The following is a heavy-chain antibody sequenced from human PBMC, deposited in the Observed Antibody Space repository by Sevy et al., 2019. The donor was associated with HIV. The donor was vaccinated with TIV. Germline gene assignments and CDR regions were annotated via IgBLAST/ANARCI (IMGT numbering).Heavy chain of an antibody. J-gene: IGHJ4*02. CDR3: TNYWLKGVYY. CDR2: ISGSGGST. Sequence: GGSLRLSCAASGFTFNNYAMNWVRQAPGKGLEWVSTISGSGGSTSYADSVKGRFTISRDNSKNTLYLQMNSLRAEDTALCYCTNYWLKGVYYWGQGTRVTVSS. V-gene: IGHV3-23*01. CDR1: GFTFNNYA. D-gene: IGHD3-22*01.